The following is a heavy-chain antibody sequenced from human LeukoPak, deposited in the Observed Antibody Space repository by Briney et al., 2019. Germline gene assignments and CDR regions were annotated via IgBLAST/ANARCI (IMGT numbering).Heavy chain of an antibody. V-gene: IGHV4-59*01. CDR3: ARGGGYDPDHNWYFDL. D-gene: IGHD5-12*01. CDR2: IYYSGST. Sequence: SETLSLTCAVYGGSFSGYYWSWIRQPPGKGLEWIGYIYYSGSTNYNPSLKSRVTISVDTSKNQFSLKLTSVTAADTAVYYCARGGGYDPDHNWYFDLWGRGTLVTVSS. CDR1: GGSFSGYY. J-gene: IGHJ2*01.